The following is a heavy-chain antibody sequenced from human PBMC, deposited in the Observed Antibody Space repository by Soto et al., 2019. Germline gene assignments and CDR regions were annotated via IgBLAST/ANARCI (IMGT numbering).Heavy chain of an antibody. D-gene: IGHD3-3*01. Sequence: PGGSLRLSCAGSGFTFSSYAMSWVRQAPGKGLEWVSGISGSGGSTYHADSVKGRFTISRDNSKNTLYLQMNSLRAEDTAVYYCAKGYYDFWSGYLDYWGQGTLVTVSS. CDR3: AKGYYDFWSGYLDY. V-gene: IGHV3-23*01. CDR1: GFTFSSYA. J-gene: IGHJ4*02. CDR2: ISGSGGST.